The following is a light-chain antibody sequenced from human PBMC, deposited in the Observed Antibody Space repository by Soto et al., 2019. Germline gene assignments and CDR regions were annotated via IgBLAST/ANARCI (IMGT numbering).Light chain of an antibody. CDR2: AAI. J-gene: IGKJ1*01. V-gene: IGKV1-27*01. Sequence: DIQMTQSPSSLSASVGDRVTITCRASQDIANYLAWYQQKPGKVPKLLIYAAITLQSGVPSRFSGSGSGADFTLTISSLPPENVANYYCQKYYNAPRTFGQGTKVEIK. CDR3: QKYYNAPRT. CDR1: QDIANY.